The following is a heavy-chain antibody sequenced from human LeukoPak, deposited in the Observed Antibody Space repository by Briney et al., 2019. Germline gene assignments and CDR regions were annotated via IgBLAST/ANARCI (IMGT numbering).Heavy chain of an antibody. Sequence: GGSLRLSCAASGFTFSSYAMSWVRQAPGKGLEWVSVISGSGGTTHYADSVKGRFTISRDNSKNTLYLQMNNLRGEDTAVYYCAKDGQVNQPDRLFTDWGQGTLVIVSS. V-gene: IGHV3-23*01. CDR3: AKDGQVNQPDRLFTD. CDR1: GFTFSSYA. J-gene: IGHJ4*02. D-gene: IGHD1-14*01. CDR2: ISGSGGTT.